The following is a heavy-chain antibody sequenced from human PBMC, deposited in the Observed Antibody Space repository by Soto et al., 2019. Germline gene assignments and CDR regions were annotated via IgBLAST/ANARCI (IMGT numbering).Heavy chain of an antibody. CDR3: ARHGYCSGGSCYHEYYYYYLDV. CDR1: GGSFSGYY. CDR2: IYYSGST. Sequence: LSLTCAVYGGSFSGYYWSWIRQPPGKGLEWIGYIYYSGSTNYNPSLKSRVTISVDTSKNQFSLQLSSVTAADTAVYYCARHGYCSGGSCYHEYYYYYLDVWGKGTTVTVSS. D-gene: IGHD2-15*01. J-gene: IGHJ6*03. V-gene: IGHV4-59*08.